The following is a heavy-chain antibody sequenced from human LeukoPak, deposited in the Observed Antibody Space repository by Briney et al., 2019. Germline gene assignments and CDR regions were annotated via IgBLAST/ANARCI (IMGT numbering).Heavy chain of an antibody. J-gene: IGHJ4*02. CDR2: INGDGDST. V-gene: IGHV3-74*01. D-gene: IGHD6-6*01. Sequence: PGESLRLSCAASGFSFSTYYMHWVRQAPGKGLVWVARINGDGDSTSYADSVKGRFTISRDNAKNTLYLQTNSLRAEDTAVYYCARIGYSSSSFDFWGQGTLVTVSS. CDR3: ARIGYSSSSFDF. CDR1: GFSFSTYY.